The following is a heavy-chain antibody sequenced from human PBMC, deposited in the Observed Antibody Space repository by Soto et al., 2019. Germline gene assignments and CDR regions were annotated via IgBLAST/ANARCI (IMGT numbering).Heavy chain of an antibody. J-gene: IGHJ4*02. CDR1: GFTFSSYW. Sequence: GGSLRLSCAASGFTFSSYWMSWVRQAPGKGLEWVANIKQDGSEKYYVDSVKGRFTISRDNAKNSLYLQMNSLRAEDTAVYYCARDWCSGGSCYPDHDYWGQGTLVTVSS. D-gene: IGHD2-15*01. CDR2: IKQDGSEK. V-gene: IGHV3-7*01. CDR3: ARDWCSGGSCYPDHDY.